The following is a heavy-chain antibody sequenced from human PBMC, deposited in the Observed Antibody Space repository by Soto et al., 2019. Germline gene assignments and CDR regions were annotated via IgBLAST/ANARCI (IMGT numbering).Heavy chain of an antibody. CDR3: AKDHLHDGNDGGGWDY. D-gene: IGHD1-1*01. J-gene: IGHJ4*02. V-gene: IGHV3-30*18. Sequence: QVQLVESGGGVVQPGRSLRLSCAASGFTFSSYGMHWVRQAPGKGLEWVAVISYDGSNKYYADSVKGRFTISRDNSKNXLYLQMNSLRAGDTAVYYCAKDHLHDGNDGGGWDYWGQGTLVTVSS. CDR2: ISYDGSNK. CDR1: GFTFSSYG.